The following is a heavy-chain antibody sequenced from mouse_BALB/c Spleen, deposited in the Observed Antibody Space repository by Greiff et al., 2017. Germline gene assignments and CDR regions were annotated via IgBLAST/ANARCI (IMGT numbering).Heavy chain of an antibody. CDR2: IWSGGST. D-gene: IGHD1-1*01. CDR3: ARNGGSSFDY. CDR1: GFSLTSYG. Sequence: VKLMESGPGLVQPSQSLSITCTVSGFSLTSYGVHWVRQSPGKGLEWLGVIWSGGSTDYNAAFISRLSISKDNSKSQVFFKMNSLQANDTAIDCCARNGGSSFDYWGQGTTLTVSS. J-gene: IGHJ2*01. V-gene: IGHV2-2*02.